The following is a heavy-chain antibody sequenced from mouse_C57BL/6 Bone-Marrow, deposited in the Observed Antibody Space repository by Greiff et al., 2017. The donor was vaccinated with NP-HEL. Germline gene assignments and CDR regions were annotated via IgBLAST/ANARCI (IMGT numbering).Heavy chain of an antibody. CDR3: ARERDYDGFAY. CDR2: ISSGGSYT. Sequence: VQLKESGGDLVKPGGSLKLSCAASGFTFSSYGMSWVRQTPDKRLEWVATISSGGSYTYYPDRVKGRFTISRDNAKNTLYLQMSSLKSEDTAMYYCARERDYDGFAYWGQGTLVTVSA. CDR1: GFTFSSYG. J-gene: IGHJ3*01. V-gene: IGHV5-6*01. D-gene: IGHD2-4*01.